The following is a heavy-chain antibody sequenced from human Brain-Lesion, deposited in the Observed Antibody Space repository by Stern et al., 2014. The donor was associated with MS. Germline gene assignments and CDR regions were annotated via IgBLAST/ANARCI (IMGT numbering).Heavy chain of an antibody. CDR1: GYTFTGYY. D-gene: IGHD3-22*01. V-gene: IGHV1-2*02. CDR3: ATYYYDSTGYNDF. CDR2: INPKSGGT. J-gene: IGHJ4*02. Sequence: QVPLGQSGAEVKKPGASVKVSCKASGYTFTGYYMHWVRQAPGQGLEWMGWINPKSGGTNYAQKFQGGVTMTRDTSINTAYMELSRLRSDDTAVYYCATYYYDSTGYNDFWGQGTLVTVSS.